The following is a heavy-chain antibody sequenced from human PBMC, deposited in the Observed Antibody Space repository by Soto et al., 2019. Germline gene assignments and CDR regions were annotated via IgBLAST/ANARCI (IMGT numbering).Heavy chain of an antibody. V-gene: IGHV3-23*01. J-gene: IGHJ3*02. CDR2: ISGSGGST. D-gene: IGHD3-3*01. CDR3: ANGGMDFWSGYYTPIPNAFDI. CDR1: GFTFSSYA. Sequence: GGSLRLSCAASGFTFSSYAMNWVRQAPGKGLEWVSAISGSGGSTYHAESVKGRFTISRDNSKNTLYLQMNSLRAEDTAVYYCANGGMDFWSGYYTPIPNAFDIWGQGTMVTVSS.